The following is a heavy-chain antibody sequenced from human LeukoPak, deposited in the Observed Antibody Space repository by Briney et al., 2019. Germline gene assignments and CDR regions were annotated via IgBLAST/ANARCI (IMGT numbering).Heavy chain of an antibody. CDR1: GFTFNNYG. J-gene: IGHJ4*02. Sequence: GGSLRLSCAASGFTFNNYGMGWVRQAPGKGLEWVANLNGGVGDRYYAESVKGRFTISRDNAKNSLHLQMNSLRAEDTAVYYCARVLNPPRGSPFDYGGRGTLVTVSS. CDR3: ARVLNPPRGSPFDY. D-gene: IGHD3-10*01. V-gene: IGHV3-7*01. CDR2: LNGGVGDR.